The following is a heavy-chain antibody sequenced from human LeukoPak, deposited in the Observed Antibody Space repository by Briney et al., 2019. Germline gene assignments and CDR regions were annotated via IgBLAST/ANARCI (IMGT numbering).Heavy chain of an antibody. J-gene: IGHJ5*02. D-gene: IGHD2-2*01. V-gene: IGHV3-48*03. CDR2: ISSSGSTI. CDR1: GFTFSTYE. CDR3: GICYRSTSCYAGLDL. Sequence: GGSLRLSCAASGFTFSTYEMNWVRQAPGKGLEWLSYISSSGSTIYYADSLKGRFTISRDNAKNALYLQMNSLKAEDTAVYYCGICYRSTSCYAGLDLWGQGTLVTVSS.